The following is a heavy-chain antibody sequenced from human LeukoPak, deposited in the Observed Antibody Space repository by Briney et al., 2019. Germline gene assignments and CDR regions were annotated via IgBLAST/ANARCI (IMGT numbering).Heavy chain of an antibody. J-gene: IGHJ3*02. CDR3: ARARQRIVVVVAATPGAFDI. V-gene: IGHV1-69*13. CDR1: GGTFSSYA. Sequence: SVKVSCKASGGTFSSYAISWVRQAPGQGLEWMGGIIPIFGTANYAQKFHGRVTITADESTSTAYMKLSSLRSEDTAVYYCARARQRIVVVVAATPGAFDIWGQGTMVTVSS. CDR2: IIPIFGTA. D-gene: IGHD2-15*01.